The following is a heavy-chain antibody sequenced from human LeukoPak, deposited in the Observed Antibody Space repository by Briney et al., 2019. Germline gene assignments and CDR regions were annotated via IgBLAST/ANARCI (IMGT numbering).Heavy chain of an antibody. J-gene: IGHJ4*02. CDR3: ARDLDFYATDY. CDR1: GWSLSRCW. V-gene: IGHV3-7*01. CDR2: IGKDGTGN. Sequence: PGGSLRLSCAASGWSLSRCWMSWVRQAPGEGLEWVANIGKDGTGNHYVDSVKGRFTISRDNAKNSVYLEVNSLRADDTAVYYCARDLDFYATDYWGQGTLVTVSS. D-gene: IGHD2/OR15-2a*01.